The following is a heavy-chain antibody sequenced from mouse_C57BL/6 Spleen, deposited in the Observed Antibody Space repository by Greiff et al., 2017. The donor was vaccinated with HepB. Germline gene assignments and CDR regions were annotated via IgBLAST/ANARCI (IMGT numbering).Heavy chain of an antibody. D-gene: IGHD1-1*01. CDR1: GFTFSSYA. CDR3: AIEGITTVVATRYFDV. J-gene: IGHJ1*03. Sequence: EVMLVESGGGLVKPGGSLKLSCAASGFTFSSYAMSWVRQTPEKRLEWVATISDGGSYTYYPDNVKGRFTISRDNAKNNLYLQMSHLKSEDTAMYYCAIEGITTVVATRYFDVWGTGTTVTVSS. V-gene: IGHV5-4*01. CDR2: ISDGGSYT.